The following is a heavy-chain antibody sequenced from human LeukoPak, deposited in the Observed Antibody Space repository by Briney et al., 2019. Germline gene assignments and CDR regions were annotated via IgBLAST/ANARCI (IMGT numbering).Heavy chain of an antibody. J-gene: IGHJ3*02. D-gene: IGHD6-13*01. V-gene: IGHV1-18*01. Sequence: GASVKVSCKASGYTFTSYGISWVRQGPGQGLEWMGWISAYNGNTNYAQKLQGRVTMTTDTSTSTAYMELRSLRSDDTAVYCCARAAAGPDDAFDIWGQGTMVTVSS. CDR3: ARAAAGPDDAFDI. CDR2: ISAYNGNT. CDR1: GYTFTSYG.